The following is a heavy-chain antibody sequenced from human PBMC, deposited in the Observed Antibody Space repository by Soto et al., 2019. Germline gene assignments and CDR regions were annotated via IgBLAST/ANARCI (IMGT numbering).Heavy chain of an antibody. CDR3: ARADTIRPYYFNMDV. CDR1: GCTFTAYY. CDR2: MNPNSGGT. V-gene: IGHV1-2*04. D-gene: IGHD3-10*01. J-gene: IGHJ6*02. Sequence: EASVKVAGKASGCTFTAYYIHWVRQGPGRGLEWVGWMNPNSGGTYYAQKFQAWSTMTRDTSISTAYLELSGRTSHHPTVYYCARADTIRPYYFNMDVCGQETTVTVSS.